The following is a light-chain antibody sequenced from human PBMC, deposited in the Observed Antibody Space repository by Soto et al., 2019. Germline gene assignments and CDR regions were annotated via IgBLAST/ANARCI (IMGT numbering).Light chain of an antibody. J-gene: IGKJ5*01. CDR3: QQYEDAPIT. Sequence: DIVLTQFPVTLALSPGEGATVSCRASQSIKNNYLAWYLQKPGQAPRFLISTASSRATGIPDRFSGSGSGTDFTLTISRLEPEDFGVYYCQQYEDAPITFGLGTRLEIK. CDR1: QSIKNNY. V-gene: IGKV3-20*01. CDR2: TAS.